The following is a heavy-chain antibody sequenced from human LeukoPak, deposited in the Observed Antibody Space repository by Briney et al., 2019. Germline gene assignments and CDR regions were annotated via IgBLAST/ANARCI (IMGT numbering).Heavy chain of an antibody. CDR1: GGSVSSGSYY. CDR3: ARDIVVVVAATQSHAFDI. V-gene: IGHV4-61*01. Sequence: SETLSLTCTVSGGSVSSGSYYWSWIRQPPGKGLEWIGYIYYSGSTNYNPSLKSRVTISVDTSKNQFSLKLSSVTAADTAVYYCARDIVVVVAATQSHAFDIWGQGTMVTVSS. J-gene: IGHJ3*02. CDR2: IYYSGST. D-gene: IGHD2-15*01.